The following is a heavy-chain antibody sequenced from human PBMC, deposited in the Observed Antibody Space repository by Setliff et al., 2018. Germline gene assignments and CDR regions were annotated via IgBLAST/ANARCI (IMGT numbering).Heavy chain of an antibody. Sequence: SQTLSLTCAVSGYSISSGYYWGWIRQAPGKGLEWIASIYRSGSTYYNPSLKSRVTISVDRSKNQFSLKLSSVTAADTAVYYCARGISFHLEWLLWGQGTLVTVSS. V-gene: IGHV4-38-2*01. CDR1: GYSISSGYY. D-gene: IGHD3-3*01. CDR2: IYRSGST. CDR3: ARGISFHLEWLL. J-gene: IGHJ4*02.